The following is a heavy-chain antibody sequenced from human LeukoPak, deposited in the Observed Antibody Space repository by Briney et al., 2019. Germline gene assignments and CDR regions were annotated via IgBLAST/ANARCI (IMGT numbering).Heavy chain of an antibody. J-gene: IGHJ6*03. Sequence: PGESLTLSCTSSTFTFKRYEMNWVRQAPGRGLEWISYISSSSNTIYYADSVKGRFTVSRDNAENSLYLQTNSLRAEDTAIYYCASPRPSGSFDWFPEYFNYYMDVWGKGTTVSVSS. D-gene: IGHD3-9*01. CDR1: TFTFKRYE. CDR2: ISSSSNTI. CDR3: ASPRPSGSFDWFPEYFNYYMDV. V-gene: IGHV3-48*03.